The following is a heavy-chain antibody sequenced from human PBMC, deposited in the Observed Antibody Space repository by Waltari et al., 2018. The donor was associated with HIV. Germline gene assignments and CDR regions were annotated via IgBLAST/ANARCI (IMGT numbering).Heavy chain of an antibody. J-gene: IGHJ4*02. Sequence: VRLMESGGGLVEPGGSLTISCAASGFPFTQYTMNWIRHIPGKGLEWLAAINRYNRESYYIDSIKGRFTISRDNAANSVFLHMDRLRVDDTAQYFWVRDDPGYEPIDYWGRGTRVTVSS. CDR3: VRDDPGYEPIDY. D-gene: IGHD2-2*01. CDR2: INRYNRES. V-gene: IGHV3-21*02. CDR1: GFPFTQYT.